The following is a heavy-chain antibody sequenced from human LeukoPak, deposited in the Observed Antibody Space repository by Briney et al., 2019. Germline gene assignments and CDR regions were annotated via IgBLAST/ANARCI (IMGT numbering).Heavy chain of an antibody. J-gene: IGHJ3*02. V-gene: IGHV4-59*08. Sequence: SETLSLTCTVSGGSISSYYWSWIRQPPGKGLEWIGYIYYSENTNYNPSLKSRVTISVDTSKNQFSLKLSSVTASDTAVYYCARQRVGVETTYAFDIWGQGTMVTVSS. D-gene: IGHD2/OR15-2a*01. CDR3: ARQRVGVETTYAFDI. CDR2: IYYSENT. CDR1: GGSISSYY.